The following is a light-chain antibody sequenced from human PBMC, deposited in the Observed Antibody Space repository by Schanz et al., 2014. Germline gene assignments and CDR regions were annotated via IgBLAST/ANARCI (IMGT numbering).Light chain of an antibody. Sequence: QSALTQPASVSGSPGQSITISCTGTSSDVGGYNYVSWYQQHPGKAPKLMIYEVSERPSGVPDRFSGSKSGNTASLTVSGLQAEDEADYYCSSKAGSDNYVFGGGTKLTVL. J-gene: IGLJ3*02. CDR1: SSDVGGYNY. CDR3: SSKAGSDNYV. CDR2: EVS. V-gene: IGLV2-8*01.